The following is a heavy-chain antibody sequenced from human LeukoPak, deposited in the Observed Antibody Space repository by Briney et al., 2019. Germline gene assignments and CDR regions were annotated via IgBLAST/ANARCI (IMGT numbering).Heavy chain of an antibody. CDR1: GFTFSSYA. V-gene: IGHV3-23*01. Sequence: GGSLRLSCAASGFTFSSYAMSWVRQAPGKGLEWVSAISGSGGSTYYADSVKGRFTISRDSSKNTLYLQMNSLRAEDTAVYYCAKSLGYCSGGSCYWGQGTLVTVSS. J-gene: IGHJ4*02. CDR2: ISGSGGST. D-gene: IGHD2-15*01. CDR3: AKSLGYCSGGSCY.